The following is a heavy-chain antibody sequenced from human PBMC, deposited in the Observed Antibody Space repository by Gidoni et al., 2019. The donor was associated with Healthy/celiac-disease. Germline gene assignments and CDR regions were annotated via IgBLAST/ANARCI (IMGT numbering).Heavy chain of an antibody. V-gene: IGHV4-34*01. J-gene: IGHJ5*02. CDR3: ARGSNYYGSGIRRADQSKLGYNWFDP. CDR1: GGSFSGYY. CDR2: INHSGST. Sequence: QVQLQQWGAGLLKPSKTLSLTCAVYGGSFSGYYWRWIRQPPGKGLEWIGEINHSGSTNYNPSLKSRVTISVDTAKNQFSLKLSSVTAADTAVYYCARGSNYYGSGIRRADQSKLGYNWFDPWGQGNLVTVSS. D-gene: IGHD3-10*01.